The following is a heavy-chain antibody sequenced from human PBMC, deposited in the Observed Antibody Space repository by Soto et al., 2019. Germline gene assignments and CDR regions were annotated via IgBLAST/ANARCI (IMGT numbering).Heavy chain of an antibody. CDR1: GFTFSSYA. Sequence: EVQLLESGGGLVQPGGSLRLSCAASGFTFSSYAMSWVRQAPGKGLEWVSVISGSGGSTYYADSVKGRFTISRDNSKNTLYRQMNSLRAEDTAVQYCAKRGSGSQFDYWGQGTLVTVSS. V-gene: IGHV3-23*01. J-gene: IGHJ4*02. CDR3: AKRGSGSQFDY. D-gene: IGHD1-26*01. CDR2: ISGSGGST.